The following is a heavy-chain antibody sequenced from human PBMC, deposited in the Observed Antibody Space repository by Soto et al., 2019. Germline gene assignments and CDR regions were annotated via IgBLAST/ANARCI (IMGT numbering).Heavy chain of an antibody. D-gene: IGHD3-3*01. Sequence: QITLNESGPTVVRPTETLTLTCRFSGFSLTTSGVGVGWIRQSPGKAPEWLALIYWDDDKRYSASLKSRLTITKDTSKNQVVLPVSDLDPTDTATYYCAHRVLRTVFGLVTTTAIYFDFWGQGPPGAVSS. V-gene: IGHV2-5*02. CDR3: AHRVLRTVFGLVTTTAIYFDF. J-gene: IGHJ4*02. CDR1: GFSLTTSGVG. CDR2: IYWDDDK.